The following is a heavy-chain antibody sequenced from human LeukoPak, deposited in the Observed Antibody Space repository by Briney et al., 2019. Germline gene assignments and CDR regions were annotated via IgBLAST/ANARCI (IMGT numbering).Heavy chain of an antibody. V-gene: IGHV4-38-2*01. CDR1: GYSFTSGHY. D-gene: IGHD2-2*01. Sequence: SETLSLTCSVSGYSFTSGHYWGWIRQPPGKGLEWIAKIYHTGSAHYNPSLKSRVTISVDTSKNQFSLKLSSVTAADTAVYYCARYCTSTTCILRGLDYWGQGTLVTVSS. J-gene: IGHJ4*02. CDR2: IYHTGSA. CDR3: ARYCTSTTCILRGLDY.